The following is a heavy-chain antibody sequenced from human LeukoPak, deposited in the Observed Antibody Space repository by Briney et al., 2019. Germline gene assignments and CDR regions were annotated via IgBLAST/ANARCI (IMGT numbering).Heavy chain of an antibody. CDR1: CDSISSYY. D-gene: IGHD3-10*01. J-gene: IGHJ4*02. Sequence: SDTLSLICTVSCDSISSYYWIGIRQPPGKGLEGIGDIYYSGSTNYNPALKSRVTISVDTSKNQFSLKLSSVTAADTAVYYCARQRFGEFDYWGQGSLVTVSS. CDR2: IYYSGST. V-gene: IGHV4-59*08. CDR3: ARQRFGEFDY.